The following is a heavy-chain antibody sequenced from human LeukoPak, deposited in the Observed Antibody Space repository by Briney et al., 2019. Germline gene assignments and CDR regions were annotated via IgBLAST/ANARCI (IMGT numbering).Heavy chain of an antibody. CDR2: ISPYNGNT. Sequence: ASVKVSCKTSGYTLTTYGISWMRQAPGQGLEWMGWISPYNGNTKYAQKLQDRVTMTTDTSTSTAYMELTSLRSDDTAVYYCAREAAVAAGSDAFDIWGQGTMVTVSS. CDR3: AREAAVAAGSDAFDI. D-gene: IGHD6-19*01. J-gene: IGHJ3*02. V-gene: IGHV1-18*01. CDR1: GYTLTTYG.